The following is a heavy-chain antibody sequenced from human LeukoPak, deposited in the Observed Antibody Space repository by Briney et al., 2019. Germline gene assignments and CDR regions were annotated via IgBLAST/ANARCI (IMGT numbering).Heavy chain of an antibody. CDR2: IYYSGST. V-gene: IGHV4-28*01. Sequence: SETLSLTCAVSGYSISSSNWWGWIRQPPGKGLEWIGYIYYSGSTYYNPSLKSRVTISVDTSKNQFSLKLSSVTAVDTAVYYCARPSGRYPPDAFDIWGQGTMVTVSS. CDR3: ARPSGRYPPDAFDI. D-gene: IGHD1-26*01. J-gene: IGHJ3*02. CDR1: GYSISSSNW.